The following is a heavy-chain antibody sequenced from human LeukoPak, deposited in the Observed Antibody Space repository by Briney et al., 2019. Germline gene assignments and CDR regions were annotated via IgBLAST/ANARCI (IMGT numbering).Heavy chain of an antibody. CDR3: ARVIQTFYYDSSGYYSSASNDF. CDR2: ISSSSSYT. D-gene: IGHD3-22*01. CDR1: GFTFSSYS. Sequence: GGSLRLSCAPSGFTFSSYSMNWVRQAPGKGLEWVSSISSSSSYTYYADSVKGRFTISRDNAKNSLYLQMNSLRAEDTAVYYCARVIQTFYYDSSGYYSSASNDFWGQGTLVTVSS. V-gene: IGHV3-21*01. J-gene: IGHJ4*02.